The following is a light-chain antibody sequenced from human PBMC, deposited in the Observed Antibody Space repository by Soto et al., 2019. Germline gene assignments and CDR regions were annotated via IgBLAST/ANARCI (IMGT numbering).Light chain of an antibody. CDR3: QYYGSPSWT. CDR2: GAS. J-gene: IGKJ1*01. Sequence: EFLLTHLPATLPCPQGERPPLSSRASQSVSSRNLAWYQHKPGQAPRVLIFGASSRAAGIPDRFSGSGSGTDFTLTISRLEPEDFAVYYCQYYGSPSWTFGQGTKVDIK. V-gene: IGKV3-20*01. CDR1: QSVSSRN.